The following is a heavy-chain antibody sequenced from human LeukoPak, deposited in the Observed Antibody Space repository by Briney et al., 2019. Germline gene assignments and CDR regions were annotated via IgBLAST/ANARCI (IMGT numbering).Heavy chain of an antibody. CDR1: GGSFSGYY. J-gene: IGHJ4*02. Sequence: SETLSLTCAVYGGSFSGYYWSWIRQPPGKGLEWIGEINHSGSTNYNPSLKSRVTISVDTSKNQFSLKLSSVTAADTAVYYCARAGEAAYYFDYWGQGTLVTVSS. CDR3: ARAGEAAYYFDY. D-gene: IGHD3-16*01. CDR2: INHSGST. V-gene: IGHV4-34*01.